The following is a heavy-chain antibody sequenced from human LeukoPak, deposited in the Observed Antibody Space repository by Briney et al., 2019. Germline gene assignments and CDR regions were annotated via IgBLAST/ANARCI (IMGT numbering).Heavy chain of an antibody. D-gene: IGHD6-6*01. CDR2: IRSKANSYAT. Sequence: PGGSLRLSCAASGFTFSGSAMHWVRQASGKGLEWVGRIRSKANSYATAFAASVKGRFTISRDDSKNTAYLQMNSLKTEDTAVYYCTRQYSSSSNFDYWGQGTLVTASS. J-gene: IGHJ4*02. V-gene: IGHV3-73*01. CDR1: GFTFSGSA. CDR3: TRQYSSSSNFDY.